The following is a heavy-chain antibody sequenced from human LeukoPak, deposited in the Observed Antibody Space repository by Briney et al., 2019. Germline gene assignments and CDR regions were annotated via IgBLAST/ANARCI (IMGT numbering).Heavy chain of an antibody. CDR2: IYPGDSGT. J-gene: IGHJ6*03. CDR3: ARQVAPRYYYYYYMDV. CDR1: GYSFTSYW. D-gene: IGHD3-9*01. Sequence: GESLKISCKGSGYSFTSYWIGWVRQMPGKGLEWMGIIYPGDSGTRYSPSFQGQVTISADKSISTAYLQWSSLKASDTAMYYCARQVAPRYYYYYYMDVWGKGTTVTVSS. V-gene: IGHV5-51*01.